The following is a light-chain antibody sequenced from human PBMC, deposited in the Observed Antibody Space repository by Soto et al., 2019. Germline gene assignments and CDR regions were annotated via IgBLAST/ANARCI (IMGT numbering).Light chain of an antibody. CDR3: QQYGSSPWP. J-gene: IGKJ1*01. Sequence: EIVLTQSPGTLSLSPGERATLSCRASQSVSTSYLAWYQQKPGQAPRLLIYGASSRATGIPDRFSGSWSGTDFTLTISRLEPEDFAVYYCQQYGSSPWPFGQGTKVEIK. V-gene: IGKV3-20*01. CDR1: QSVSTSY. CDR2: GAS.